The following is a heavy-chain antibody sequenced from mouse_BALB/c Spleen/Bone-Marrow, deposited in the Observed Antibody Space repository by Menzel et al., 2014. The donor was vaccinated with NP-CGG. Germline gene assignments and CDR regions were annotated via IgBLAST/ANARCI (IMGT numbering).Heavy chain of an antibody. V-gene: IGHV1S81*02. J-gene: IGHJ4*01. Sequence: QVQLKHSGAELVKPGASVKLSCKASGYTFTSYYMYWVKQRPGQGLEWFGEINPSNGGTNFNEKFKNKATLTVDKSSSTACMQLSSLTSEGSAVYYCSRGRRDALDYWGQGTSVTVSS. CDR2: INPSNGGT. CDR1: GYTFTSYY. CDR3: SRGRRDALDY.